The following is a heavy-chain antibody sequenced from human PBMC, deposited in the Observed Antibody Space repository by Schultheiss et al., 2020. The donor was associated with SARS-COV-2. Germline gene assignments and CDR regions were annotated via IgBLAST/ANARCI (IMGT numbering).Heavy chain of an antibody. J-gene: IGHJ4*02. CDR3: ARQVGSSYYDFWSIDY. CDR2: IDPSDSYT. CDR1: GYSFSSYW. Sequence: GESLKISCQGSGYSFSSYWISWVRQMPGRGLEWMGRIDPSDSYTDYSPSFQGHVTISSDKSTSTAYLKWNSLKASDTAMYYCARQVGSSYYDFWSIDYWGQGTLVTVSS. D-gene: IGHD3-3*01. V-gene: IGHV5-10-1*01.